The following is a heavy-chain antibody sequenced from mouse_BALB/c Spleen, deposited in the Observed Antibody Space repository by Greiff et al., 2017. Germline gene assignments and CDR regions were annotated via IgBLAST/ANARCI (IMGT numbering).Heavy chain of an antibody. J-gene: IGHJ4*01. D-gene: IGHD1-2*01. Sequence: VQLQQSGPELVKPGASVKMSCKASGYTFTSYVMHWVKQKPGQGLEWIGYINPYNDGTKYNEKFKGKATLTSDKSSSTAYMELSSLTSEDSAVYYGARGLRLRFYYAMDYWGQGASVTVSA. CDR2: INPYNDGT. CDR1: GYTFTSYV. CDR3: ARGLRLRFYYAMDY. V-gene: IGHV1-14*01.